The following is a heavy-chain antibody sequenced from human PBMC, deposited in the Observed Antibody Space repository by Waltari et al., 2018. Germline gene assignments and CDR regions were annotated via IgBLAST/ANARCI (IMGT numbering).Heavy chain of an antibody. CDR3: GKFGSPGSFDN. D-gene: IGHD3-10*01. Sequence: EVQLVESGGGLVQPGGSLRLSCAASGFTFSVHWMGWVRQTPGKGLEWVANIHPDGSGQKYVDSVKGRFTVSRDNAQNSLFLQMNSLRAEDTAVYYCGKFGSPGSFDNWGQGTLVAVSS. CDR2: IHPDGSGQ. CDR1: GFTFSVHW. V-gene: IGHV3-7*01. J-gene: IGHJ5*02.